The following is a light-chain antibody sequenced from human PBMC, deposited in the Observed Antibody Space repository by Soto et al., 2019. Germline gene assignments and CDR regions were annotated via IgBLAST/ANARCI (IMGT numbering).Light chain of an antibody. CDR1: QSLLHSNGYNY. CDR3: MQSLQTPPT. Sequence: DVVMTQSPLSLPVTPGEPASISCRSSQSLLHSNGYNYLDWYLQKPGQSPQLLIYLGSNRAPGVPERLSGSGSGKDFTLKISRVQTEDVGVYYCMQSLQTPPTVGHGTQVDIK. J-gene: IGKJ1*01. V-gene: IGKV2-28*01. CDR2: LGS.